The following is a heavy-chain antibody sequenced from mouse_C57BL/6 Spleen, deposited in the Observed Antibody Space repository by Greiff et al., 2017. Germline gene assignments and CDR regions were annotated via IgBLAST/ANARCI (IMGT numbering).Heavy chain of an antibody. Sequence: EVMLVESGAELVKPGASVKLSCTASGFNIKDYYMHWVKQRTEQGLEWIGRIDPEDGDTKYAPKFQGKATITADTSSNTAYLQLSSLTSEDTAVYYCAVGLFYYGSSPWFAYWGQGTLVTVSA. CDR1: GFNIKDYY. CDR3: AVGLFYYGSSPWFAY. J-gene: IGHJ3*01. CDR2: IDPEDGDT. V-gene: IGHV14-2*01. D-gene: IGHD1-1*01.